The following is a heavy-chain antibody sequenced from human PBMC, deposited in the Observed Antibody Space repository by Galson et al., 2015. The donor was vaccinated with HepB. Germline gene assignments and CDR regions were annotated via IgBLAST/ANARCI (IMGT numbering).Heavy chain of an antibody. D-gene: IGHD6-13*01. CDR1: GGSISTYY. J-gene: IGHJ6*02. Sequence: TLSLTCTVSGGSISTYYWNWIRPSPGKGLEWIGDIYHNGRSNSNPSLKSRITFSVDTSKNQFSLKLRSVTAADTAIYYCARSFSSSNYRVDYNFGWDVWGQGTTVIVSS. V-gene: IGHV4-59*01. CDR3: ARSFSSSNYRVDYNFGWDV. CDR2: IYHNGRS.